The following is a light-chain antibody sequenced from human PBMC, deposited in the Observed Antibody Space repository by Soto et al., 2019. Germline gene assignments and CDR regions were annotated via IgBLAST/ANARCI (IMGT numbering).Light chain of an antibody. CDR3: QQYGSSPWT. Sequence: IVLTXXXXXLXXXPGEXATXSCXASQXVSSSXLAWYQQKPGQAPRLLIYGASSRATGIPDRFXXXXXXXXXXXTISRLEPEDFAVYYCQQYGSSPWTFGQGTKVEXK. CDR2: GAS. J-gene: IGKJ1*01. V-gene: IGKV3-20*01. CDR1: QXVSSSX.